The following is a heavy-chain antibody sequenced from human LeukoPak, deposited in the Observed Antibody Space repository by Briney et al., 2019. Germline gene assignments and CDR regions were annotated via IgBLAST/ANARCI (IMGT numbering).Heavy chain of an antibody. V-gene: IGHV3-30*04. CDR1: GFTFSSYA. CDR2: ISYDGSNK. Sequence: PGGSLRLSCAASGFTFSSYAMHWVRQAPGKGLEWVAVISYDGSNKYYADSVKGRFTISRDNSKNTLYLQMNSLRAEDTAVYYCAKDISGGDCPDYWGQGTLVTVSS. CDR3: AKDISGGDCPDY. J-gene: IGHJ4*02. D-gene: IGHD2-21*02.